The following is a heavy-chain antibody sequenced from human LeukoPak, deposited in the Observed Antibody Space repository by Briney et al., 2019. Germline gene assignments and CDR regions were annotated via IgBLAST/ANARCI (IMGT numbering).Heavy chain of an antibody. CDR3: ARATYCGGDCYPPGGDAFDI. CDR2: INWNGGST. V-gene: IGHV3-20*04. D-gene: IGHD2-21*01. J-gene: IGHJ3*02. Sequence: PGGSLRLSCAASRFTFDDYGMSWVRQAPGKGLEWVSGINWNGGSTGYADSVKGRFTISRGNAKNSLYLQMNSLRAEDTALYYCARATYCGGDCYPPGGDAFDIWGQGTMVTVSS. CDR1: RFTFDDYG.